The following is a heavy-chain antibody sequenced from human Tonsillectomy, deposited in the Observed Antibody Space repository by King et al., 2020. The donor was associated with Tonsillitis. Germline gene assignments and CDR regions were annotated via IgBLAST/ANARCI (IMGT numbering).Heavy chain of an antibody. V-gene: IGHV3-74*01. CDR1: GFTFSSYW. Sequence: VQLVESGGGLVQPGGSLRLSCAASGFTFSSYWMHWFRQAPGKWLVWVSRINSDGSSTRYAASVKGRFTISRDNAKNTLYLQINSLRAEDTAVYYCARAPPPRGSLRYFDYWGQGTLVTVSS. CDR2: INSDGSST. CDR3: ARAPPPRGSLRYFDY. J-gene: IGHJ4*02. D-gene: IGHD5-12*01.